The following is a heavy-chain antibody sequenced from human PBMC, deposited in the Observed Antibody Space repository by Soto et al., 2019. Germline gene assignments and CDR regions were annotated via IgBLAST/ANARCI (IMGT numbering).Heavy chain of an antibody. CDR3: ARGKLYMDIVLMVYAIPEPDFXY. CDR1: GYTFTGYY. CDR2: INPNSGGT. D-gene: IGHD2-8*01. Sequence: ASVKVSCKASGYTFTGYYMHWVRQAPGQGLEWMGWINPNSGGTNYAQKFQGWVTMTRDTSISTAYMELSRLRSDDTAVYYCARGKLYMDIVLMVYAIPEPDFXYWGQGTLVXVSS. V-gene: IGHV1-2*04. J-gene: IGHJ4*02.